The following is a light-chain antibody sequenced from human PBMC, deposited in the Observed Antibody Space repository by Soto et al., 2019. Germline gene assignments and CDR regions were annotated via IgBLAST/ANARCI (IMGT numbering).Light chain of an antibody. CDR3: QPNGGSPFN. J-gene: IGKJ3*01. CDR2: GAS. V-gene: IGKV3-20*01. CDR1: QSVSSSY. Sequence: EVVLTQCPGTLSLSPGERATLSCRASQSVSSSYLAWYQQKPGQAPRLLIYGASSRATGIPDRVSGIGSGTDFPLPIGRLDLEDLAWYYVQPNGGSPFNFGPGTKVIS.